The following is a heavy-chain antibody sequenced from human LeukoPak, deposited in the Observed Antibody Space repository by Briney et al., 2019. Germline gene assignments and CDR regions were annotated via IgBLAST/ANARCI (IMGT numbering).Heavy chain of an antibody. Sequence: GGSLRLSCAASGFTFSSYGMSWVRQAPGQGLEWVSAISGSGGSTYYADSVKGRFTISRDNSKNTLYLQMNSLRAEDTAVYYCAKDLTMIVVAKELDYWGQGTLVTVSS. V-gene: IGHV3-23*01. D-gene: IGHD3-22*01. CDR1: GFTFSSYG. CDR2: ISGSGGST. CDR3: AKDLTMIVVAKELDY. J-gene: IGHJ4*02.